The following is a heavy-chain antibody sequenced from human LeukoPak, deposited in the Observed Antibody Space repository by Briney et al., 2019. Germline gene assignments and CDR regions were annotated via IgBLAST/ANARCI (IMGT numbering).Heavy chain of an antibody. D-gene: IGHD6-19*01. CDR3: ARFKSSGWYYFDN. CDR1: GASVNRGYYH. V-gene: IGHV4-61*01. CDR2: IYATGTTST. Sequence: PSETLSLTCSVTGASVNRGYYHWSWIRQPPGKALEWIGDIYATGTTSTRFKPSLMSRATISADTSQNQFSLTLNSVTAADTAVYFCARFKSSGWYYFDNWGQGTLVTVSS. J-gene: IGHJ4*02.